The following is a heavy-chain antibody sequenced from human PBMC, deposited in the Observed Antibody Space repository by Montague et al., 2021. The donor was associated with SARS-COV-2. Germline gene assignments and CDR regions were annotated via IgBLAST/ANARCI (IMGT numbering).Heavy chain of an antibody. D-gene: IGHD1-26*01. CDR2: IHWDDDD. CDR3: AHSQTKYSGSYFGAFDI. V-gene: IGHV2-5*02. J-gene: IGHJ3*02. CDR1: GFSLSTVGVG. Sequence: PALVKPTQTLTLTCTFSGFSLSTVGVGVGWIRQPPGKALGWLALIHWDDDDFYSPSLKSRLTITKDTSKKQVVLIMTNMDPVDTATYYCAHSQTKYSGSYFGAFDIWGQGTMVTVSS.